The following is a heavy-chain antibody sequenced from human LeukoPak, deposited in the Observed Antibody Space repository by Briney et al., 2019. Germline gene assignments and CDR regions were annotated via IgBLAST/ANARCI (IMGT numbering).Heavy chain of an antibody. CDR3: ARILTTFDS. D-gene: IGHD4-11*01. CDR1: RGSISSSSYY. V-gene: IGHV4-39*01. Sequence: SETLSLTCTVSRGSISSSSYYWGWIRQPPGKRLEWIGSFYYIGGTYYNPSLEGRVTISADSSKNQFSMKLTSVTAADTALYYCARILTTFDSWGQGTLVTVSS. CDR2: FYYIGGT. J-gene: IGHJ4*02.